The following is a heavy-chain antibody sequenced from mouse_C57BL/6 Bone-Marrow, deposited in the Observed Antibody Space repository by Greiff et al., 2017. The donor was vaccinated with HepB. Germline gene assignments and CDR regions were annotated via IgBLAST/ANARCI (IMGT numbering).Heavy chain of an antibody. CDR1: GFSFNTYA. D-gene: IGHD2-5*01. CDR2: IRSKSNNYAT. CDR3: VRLYSNEGY. J-gene: IGHJ3*01. Sequence: GGGLVQPKGSLKLSCAASGFSFNTYAMNWVRQAPGKGLEWVARIRSKSNNYATYYADSVKDRFTISRDDSESMLYLQMNNLKTEDTAMYYCVRLYSNEGYWGQGTLVTVSA. V-gene: IGHV10-1*01.